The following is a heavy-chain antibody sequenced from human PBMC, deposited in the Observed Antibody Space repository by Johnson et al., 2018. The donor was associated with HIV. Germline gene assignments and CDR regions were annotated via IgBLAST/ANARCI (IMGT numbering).Heavy chain of an antibody. J-gene: IGHJ3*01. V-gene: IGHV3-43D*03. Sequence: VESGGVVVQPGGSLRLSCETSRFTFDDYAMHWVRQAPGKGLEWVSLINWDGDSTYYADSVKDRFTIFRDNAKSSLYLQMNSLRVEDTAIYYCARRMVVGYHALDFWGQGTVVSVPS. CDR2: INWDGDST. CDR1: RFTFDDYA. D-gene: IGHD2-21*01. CDR3: ARRMVVGYHALDF.